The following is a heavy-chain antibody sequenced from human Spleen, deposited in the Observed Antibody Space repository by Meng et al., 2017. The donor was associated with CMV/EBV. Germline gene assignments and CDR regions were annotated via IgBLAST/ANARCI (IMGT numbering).Heavy chain of an antibody. Sequence: GESLKISCAASGFTFSSYAMSWVRQAPGKGLEWVSAISGSGGSTYYADSVKGRFTISRDNSKNTLYLQMNSLRAEDTAVYYCARDGVGALSSMDVWGQGTTVTVSS. CDR3: ARDGVGALSSMDV. CDR2: ISGSGGST. V-gene: IGHV3-23*01. J-gene: IGHJ6*02. D-gene: IGHD2-15*01. CDR1: GFTFSSYA.